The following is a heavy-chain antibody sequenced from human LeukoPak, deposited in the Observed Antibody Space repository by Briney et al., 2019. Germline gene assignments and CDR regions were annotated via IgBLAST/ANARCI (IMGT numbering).Heavy chain of an antibody. CDR2: IFYSGST. Sequence: SETLSLTCTVSGGSISSYYWSWVRQPPGKGLEWIGYIFYSGSTNYNPSLKSRVTILVDTSKNQFSLKLSSVTAADTAVYYCARDQNRAFDIWGQGTLVTVSS. CDR1: GGSISSYY. CDR3: ARDQNRAFDI. V-gene: IGHV4-59*01. J-gene: IGHJ3*02.